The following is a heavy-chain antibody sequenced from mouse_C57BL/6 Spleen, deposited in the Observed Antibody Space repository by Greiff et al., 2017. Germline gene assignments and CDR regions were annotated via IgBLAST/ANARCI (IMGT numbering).Heavy chain of an antibody. Sequence: QVHVKQSGAELAKPGASVKLSCKASGYTFPSYWMHWVKQRPGQGLEWIGYINPSSGYTKYNQKFKDKATLTADKSSSTAYMQLSSLTYEDSAVYYCASAFITTVVPPFDYWGQGTTLTVSS. J-gene: IGHJ2*01. D-gene: IGHD1-1*01. CDR3: ASAFITTVVPPFDY. CDR2: INPSSGYT. V-gene: IGHV1-7*01. CDR1: GYTFPSYW.